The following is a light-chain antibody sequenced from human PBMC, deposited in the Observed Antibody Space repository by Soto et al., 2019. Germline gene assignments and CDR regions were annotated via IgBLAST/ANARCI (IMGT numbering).Light chain of an antibody. V-gene: IGKV3-11*01. J-gene: IGKJ3*01. Sequence: EIVLTQSPATLSLSPGERATLSCRASQSVSSYLAWYQQKPGQAPRLLIYDASNRATGIPARFSGSGSGTDFTLTISSLEPEDFAVYYCQQRSIFGPGNKVDIK. CDR2: DAS. CDR3: QQRSI. CDR1: QSVSSY.